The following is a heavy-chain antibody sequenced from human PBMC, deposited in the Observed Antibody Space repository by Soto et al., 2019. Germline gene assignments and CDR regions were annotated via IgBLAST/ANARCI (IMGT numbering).Heavy chain of an antibody. Sequence: QVQLQESGPGLVKPSQTLSLTCSVSGGSISSGGYYWSWIRQLPGKGLEWIGYIYFSGSSYYNPSLKRRLTISLDTSKNHFYLRLDSLTAADTAVYYCARIKSAYYKIISSSFDYWGRGTLVTVSS. V-gene: IGHV4-31*03. D-gene: IGHD3-9*01. CDR1: GGSISSGGYY. J-gene: IGHJ4*02. CDR2: IYFSGSS. CDR3: ARIKSAYYKIISSSFDY.